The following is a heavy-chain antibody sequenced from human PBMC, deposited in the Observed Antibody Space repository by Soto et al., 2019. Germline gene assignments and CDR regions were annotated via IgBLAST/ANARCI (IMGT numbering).Heavy chain of an antibody. Sequence: GGSLRLCCAASGFIFRNFWLSWVRQTPGKGLEWVASIKHDGSEKYYVDSVKGRFTISRDNAKNSLYLRMNSLRVADTAVYYCTRPYFNSSGPYFDYWGQGTLVTVSS. CDR2: IKHDGSEK. V-gene: IGHV3-7*03. J-gene: IGHJ4*02. D-gene: IGHD3-22*01. CDR3: TRPYFNSSGPYFDY. CDR1: GFIFRNFW.